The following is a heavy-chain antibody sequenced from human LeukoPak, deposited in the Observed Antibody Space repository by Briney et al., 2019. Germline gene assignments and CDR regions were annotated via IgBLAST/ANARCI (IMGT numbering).Heavy chain of an antibody. CDR2: IYSSGST. CDR1: GFTVSSNY. CDR3: ARDLSGITGYTYGRGIDY. V-gene: IGHV3-53*01. Sequence: GGSLRLSCAASGFTVSSNYISWVRQAPGKGLEWVSLIYSSGSTYYADSVKGRFTISRDNSKNTLYLQMNSLRAEDTAVYYCARDLSGITGYTYGRGIDYWGQGTLVTVSS. D-gene: IGHD5-18*01. J-gene: IGHJ4*02.